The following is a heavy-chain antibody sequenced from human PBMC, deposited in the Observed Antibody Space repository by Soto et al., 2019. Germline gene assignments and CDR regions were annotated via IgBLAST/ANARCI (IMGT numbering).Heavy chain of an antibody. J-gene: IGHJ6*02. CDR1: EFTFSSYA. CDR2: ISGRGGST. Sequence: PGGSLRRSCAASEFTFSSYAMSWVRQAPGKGLEWVSGISGRGGSTYYADSVKGRFTISRDNSKNTLYLQMSNLRPEDTAFYYCAKEGGRASGRYYYYGMDVWGQGTTVNVSS. V-gene: IGHV3-23*01. D-gene: IGHD1-26*01. CDR3: AKEGGRASGRYYYYGMDV.